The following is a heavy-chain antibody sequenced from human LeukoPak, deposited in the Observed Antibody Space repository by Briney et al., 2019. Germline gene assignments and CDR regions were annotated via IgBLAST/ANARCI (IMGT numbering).Heavy chain of an antibody. D-gene: IGHD5-24*01. CDR3: ARDIEMVGATLYFGY. Sequence: SETLSLTCTVSGDSITSHYWSWIRQPPGKGLEWIGYMYYTGSTTYNPSLKSRVTLSVDTSKNQFSLTLSSVTAADTAVYYCARDIEMVGATLYFGYWGQGALVTVSS. J-gene: IGHJ4*02. CDR1: GDSITSHY. V-gene: IGHV4-59*11. CDR2: MYYTGST.